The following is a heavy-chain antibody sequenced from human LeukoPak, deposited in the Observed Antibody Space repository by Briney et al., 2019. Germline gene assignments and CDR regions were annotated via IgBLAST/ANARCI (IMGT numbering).Heavy chain of an antibody. J-gene: IGHJ4*02. Sequence: GGSLRLSCAASGFTFSSYGMHWVRQAPGKGLEWVAFIRYDGSNKYYADSVKGRFTISRDNSKNTLYLQMNSLRAEDTAVYYCAKEYCSGGSCCSSITLFDYWGQGTLVTVSS. CDR1: GFTFSSYG. V-gene: IGHV3-30*02. CDR3: AKEYCSGGSCCSSITLFDY. D-gene: IGHD2-15*01. CDR2: IRYDGSNK.